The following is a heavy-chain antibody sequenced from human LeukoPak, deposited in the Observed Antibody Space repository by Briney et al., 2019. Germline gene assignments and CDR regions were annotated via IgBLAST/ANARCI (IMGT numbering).Heavy chain of an antibody. CDR3: ARNRDSDY. J-gene: IGHJ4*02. CDR2: IYPRDSDT. Sequence: GESLKISCKAFGYSFSNYWIGWVRQMPGKALEWMGFIYPRDSDTRYSPSFQGQVTISVDTSITTAYLQWSSLKASDTAMYYCARNRDSDYWGQGTLVTVSS. V-gene: IGHV5-51*01. D-gene: IGHD2/OR15-2a*01. CDR1: GYSFSNYW.